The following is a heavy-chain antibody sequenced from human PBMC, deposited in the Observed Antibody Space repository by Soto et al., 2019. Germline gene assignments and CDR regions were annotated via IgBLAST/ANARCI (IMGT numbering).Heavy chain of an antibody. CDR3: ARVIYSYGSPETYYFDY. CDR1: GGTFSSYT. D-gene: IGHD5-18*01. V-gene: IGHV1-69*02. J-gene: IGHJ4*02. CDR2: IIPILGIA. Sequence: GASVKVSCKASGGTFSSYTISWVRQAPGQRLEWMGRIIPILGIANYAQKFQGRVTIAADKSTSTAYMELSSLRSEDTAVYYCARVIYSYGSPETYYFDYWGQGTLVTVSS.